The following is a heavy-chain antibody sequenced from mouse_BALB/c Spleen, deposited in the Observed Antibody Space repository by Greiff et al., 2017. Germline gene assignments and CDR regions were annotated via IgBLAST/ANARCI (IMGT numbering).Heavy chain of an antibody. V-gene: IGHV5-9-4*01. CDR3: AGSLDGNYEAMDY. CDR1: GFTFSSYA. CDR2: ISSGGSYT. J-gene: IGHJ4*01. D-gene: IGHD2-1*01. Sequence: EVQLVESGGGLVKPGGSLKLSCAASGFTFSSYAMSWVRQSPEKRLEWVAEISSGGSYTYYPDTVTGRFTISRDNAKNTLYLEMSSLRSEDTAMYYCAGSLDGNYEAMDYWGQGTSVTVSA.